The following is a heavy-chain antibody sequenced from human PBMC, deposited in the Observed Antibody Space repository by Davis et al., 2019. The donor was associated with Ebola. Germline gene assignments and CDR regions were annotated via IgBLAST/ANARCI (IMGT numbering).Heavy chain of an antibody. CDR1: GFTFSSYW. J-gene: IGHJ6*02. CDR3: AKSGLSFGVVKYHYGMDA. V-gene: IGHV3-7*03. CDR2: IKQDGSEK. D-gene: IGHD3-3*01. Sequence: GESLKISCAASGFTFSSYWMSWVRQAPGKGLEWVANIKQDGSEKYYVDSVKGRFTISRDNSKKTLYLQMNSLRAEDTAVYYCAKSGLSFGVVKYHYGMDAWGQGTTVTVSS.